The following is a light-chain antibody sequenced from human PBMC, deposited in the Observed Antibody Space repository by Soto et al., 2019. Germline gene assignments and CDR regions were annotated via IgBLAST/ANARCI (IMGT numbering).Light chain of an antibody. V-gene: IGKV3-20*01. CDR1: DSVSSSS. CDR2: GAS. J-gene: IGKJ5*01. Sequence: EIVLTQSPGTLSLSPGERATLSCRASDSVSSSSLVCYQQKPGQAPRLLMHGASSRATGIPDRFSGSGSGADFTLTISRVEPEDFGGYYCQHYGTSPEVTFGQGTRLEIK. CDR3: QHYGTSPEVT.